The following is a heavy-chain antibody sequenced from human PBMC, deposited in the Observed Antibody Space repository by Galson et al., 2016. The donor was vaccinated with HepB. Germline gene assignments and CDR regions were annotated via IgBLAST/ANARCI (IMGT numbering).Heavy chain of an antibody. CDR1: GFHFSGYG. CDR3: ARAGVSNWPDFDF. V-gene: IGHV3-33*01. J-gene: IGHJ4*02. Sequence: SLRLSCAASGFHFSGYGMHWVRQAPGKGLEWVALIWFDGTYKYYADSVRGRFTISRDASMNTVFLQMDSLRAEDTAVYYCARAGVSNWPDFDFWGQGALVTVSS. CDR2: IWFDGTYK. D-gene: IGHD6-13*01.